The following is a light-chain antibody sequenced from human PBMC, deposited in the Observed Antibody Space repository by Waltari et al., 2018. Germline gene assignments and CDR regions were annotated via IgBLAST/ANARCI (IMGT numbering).Light chain of an antibody. Sequence: DIQMTQSPSSLSASVGDRVTITCQASRDINNYLNWYQQKPGKAPKLLIYDASTLETWVPSRFSGSGSVTDFVFTISRLQPEDIATYYCQHYDGVPPWTFGQGTRVDFK. CDR2: DAS. V-gene: IGKV1-33*01. CDR3: QHYDGVPPWT. CDR1: RDINNY. J-gene: IGKJ1*01.